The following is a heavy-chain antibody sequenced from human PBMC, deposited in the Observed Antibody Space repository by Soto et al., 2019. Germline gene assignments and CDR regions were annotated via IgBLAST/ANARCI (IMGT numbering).Heavy chain of an antibody. CDR3: MAEYTDSSAPVDQTSYLDY. CDR1: GLPFDVFP. Sequence: PGGPRRFPFEPLGLPFDVFPIPGVGQVRGKPLSLFSLFSWVGTITHYADSVAGRFTISRDNSENSLSLQMNNLRTEDSALYFCMAEYTDSSAPVDQTSYLDYWGQGTLVTVSS. D-gene: IGHD6-6*01. J-gene: IGHJ4*02. V-gene: IGHV3-43*01. CDR2: FSWVGTIT.